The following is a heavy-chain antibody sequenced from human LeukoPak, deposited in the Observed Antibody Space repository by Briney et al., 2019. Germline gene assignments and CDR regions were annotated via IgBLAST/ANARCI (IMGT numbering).Heavy chain of an antibody. CDR2: IYYSGST. J-gene: IGHJ5*02. V-gene: IGHV4-31*03. CDR1: GGSISSGGYY. D-gene: IGHD3-22*01. CDR3: ARRRTYYYDSSESNWFDP. Sequence: PSQTLSLTCTVSGGSISSGGYYWSWIRQHPGKGLEWIGYIYYSGSTYYNPSLKSRVTISVDTSKNQFSLKLSSVTAADTAVYYCARRRTYYYDSSESNWFDPWGQGTLVTVSS.